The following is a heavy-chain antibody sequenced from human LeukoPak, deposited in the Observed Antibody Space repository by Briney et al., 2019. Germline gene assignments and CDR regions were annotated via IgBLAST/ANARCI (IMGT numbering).Heavy chain of an antibody. V-gene: IGHV3-13*01. J-gene: IGHJ1*01. D-gene: IGHD2-15*01. CDR2: IGTAGDT. CDR1: GFTFSSYD. CDR3: ARADEYCSGGSCYLYFQH. Sequence: PGGSLRLSCAASGFTFSSYDMHWVRHATGKGLEWVSAIGTAGDTYYPGSVKGRFTISRENAKNSLYLQMNSLRAGDTAVYYCARADEYCSGGSCYLYFQHWGQGTLVTVSS.